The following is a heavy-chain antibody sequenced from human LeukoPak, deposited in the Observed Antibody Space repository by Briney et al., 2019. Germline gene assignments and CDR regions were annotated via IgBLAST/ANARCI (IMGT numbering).Heavy chain of an antibody. J-gene: IGHJ4*02. D-gene: IGHD3-22*01. CDR1: GGSISSYY. V-gene: IGHV4-4*07. CDR3: ARYYYDSSAFYNLDY. CDR2: IYTSGST. Sequence: SETLSLTCTVSGGSISSYYWSWIRQPAGKGLEWIGRIYTSGSTNYNPSLKSRVTMSVDTSKNQFSLKLSSVTAADTAVYYCARYYYDSSAFYNLDYWGQGTLVTVSS.